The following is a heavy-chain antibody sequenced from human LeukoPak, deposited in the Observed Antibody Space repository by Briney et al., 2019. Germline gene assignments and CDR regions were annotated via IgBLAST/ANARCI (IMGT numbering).Heavy chain of an antibody. CDR3: ARVPGVVTGSYYFDS. V-gene: IGHV4-59*01. Sequence: PSETLSLTCNVSGGSINSYYWSWIRQPPGKRLAWIGYTFYSGSTDYNPSLKSRVTMSLDTPKNQFSLKLTSVTATDTAVYYCARVPGVVTGSYYFDSWGQGTLVTVSS. CDR2: TFYSGST. J-gene: IGHJ4*02. D-gene: IGHD2-21*02. CDR1: GGSINSYY.